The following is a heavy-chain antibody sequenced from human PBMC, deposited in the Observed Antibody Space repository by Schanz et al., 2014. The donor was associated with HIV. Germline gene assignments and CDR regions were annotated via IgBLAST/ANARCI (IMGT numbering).Heavy chain of an antibody. V-gene: IGHV3-30*03. J-gene: IGHJ4*02. CDR2: ISHDGINK. CDR3: ARSYDILTGYYSSPFDY. Sequence: VQLVESGGGLVQPGGSLRLSCAASGFTFSSYGFHWVRQAPGKGLEWVAVISHDGINKYYEDSVRGRFTIFRDNSKNTLYLQMDSLRAEDTALYYCARSYDILTGYYSSPFDYWGQGTLVTVSS. CDR1: GFTFSSYG. D-gene: IGHD3-9*01.